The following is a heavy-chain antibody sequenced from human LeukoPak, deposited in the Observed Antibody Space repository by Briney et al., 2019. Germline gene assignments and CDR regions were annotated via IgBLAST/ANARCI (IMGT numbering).Heavy chain of an antibody. CDR1: GFTFSSYG. Sequence: GGSLRLSCAASGFTFSSYGMHWVRQAPGKGLDWVAVIWYDGTNKYYADSVKGRFTISRDNSKNTLYLQMNSLSAEDTAVYYCARRDGYDFDYWGQGTLVTVSS. CDR3: ARRDGYDFDY. D-gene: IGHD5-24*01. J-gene: IGHJ4*02. CDR2: IWYDGTNK. V-gene: IGHV3-33*01.